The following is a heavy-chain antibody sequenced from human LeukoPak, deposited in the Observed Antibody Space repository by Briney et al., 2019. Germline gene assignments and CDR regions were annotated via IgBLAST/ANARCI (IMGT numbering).Heavy chain of an antibody. J-gene: IGHJ6*02. Sequence: SETLSLTCTVSGGSISSYYWSWIRQPPGKGLEWIGYIYYSGGTNYNPSLKSRVTISVDTSKNQFSLKLSSVTAADTAVYYCARHGGYYYGMDVWGQGTTVTVSS. CDR3: ARHGGYYYGMDV. CDR1: GGSISSYY. D-gene: IGHD3-16*01. CDR2: IYYSGGT. V-gene: IGHV4-59*08.